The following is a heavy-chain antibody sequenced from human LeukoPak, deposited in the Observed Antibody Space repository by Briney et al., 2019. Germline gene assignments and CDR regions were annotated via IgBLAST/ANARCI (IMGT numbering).Heavy chain of an antibody. D-gene: IGHD2-2*01. CDR3: ARDSNPASWVTYAFDI. CDR1: GFTFSSYS. CDR2: ISISWTYI. J-gene: IGHJ3*02. V-gene: IGHV3-21*01. Sequence: GGSLRLSCAASGFTFSSYSMNWVRQAPGKGLEWVSSISISWTYIYYADSVKGRFTISRDNARTSLHLQMNSLRAEDTAVYYCARDSNPASWVTYAFDIWGQGTMVTVSS.